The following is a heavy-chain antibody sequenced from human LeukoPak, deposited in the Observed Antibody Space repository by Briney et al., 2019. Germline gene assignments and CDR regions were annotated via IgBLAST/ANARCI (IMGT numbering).Heavy chain of an antibody. CDR3: ARDWIPYGGNPRYFDL. CDR2: IYTSGSN. J-gene: IGHJ2*01. D-gene: IGHD4-23*01. CDR1: GGSISSYY. V-gene: IGHV4-4*07. Sequence: PSETLSLTCTVSGGSISSYYWSWIRQPAGKGLEWIGRIYTSGSNNYNPSLKSRVTMSVDTSKNQFSLKLSSVTAADTAVYYCARDWIPYGGNPRYFDLWGRGTLVTVSS.